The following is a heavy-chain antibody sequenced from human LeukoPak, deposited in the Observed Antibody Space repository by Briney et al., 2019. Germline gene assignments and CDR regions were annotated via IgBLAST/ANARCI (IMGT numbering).Heavy chain of an antibody. D-gene: IGHD3-10*01. CDR2: SNSDGSST. CDR3: ARDLDYGYDY. V-gene: IGHV3-74*01. Sequence: PGGSLRLSCAASGFTFNNYWMHWVRQAPGKGLVWVSRSNSDGSSTSYADSVKGRFTISRDNAKNTLYLQMNSLRAEDTAVYYCARDLDYGYDYWGQGTLVTVSS. J-gene: IGHJ4*02. CDR1: GFTFNNYW.